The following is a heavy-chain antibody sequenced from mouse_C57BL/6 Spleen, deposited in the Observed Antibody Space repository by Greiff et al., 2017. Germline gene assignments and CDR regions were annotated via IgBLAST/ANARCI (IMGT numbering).Heavy chain of an antibody. Sequence: QVQLQQPGAELVMPGASVKLSCKASGYTFTSYWMHWVKQRPGQGLEWIGEIDPSDSYTNYNQKFKGKATLTVDTSSSTAYMQLSSLTSEDSAVYYCARWAWDYFDYWGQGTTLTVSS. CDR1: GYTFTSYW. D-gene: IGHD4-1*01. J-gene: IGHJ2*01. V-gene: IGHV1-69*01. CDR3: ARWAWDYFDY. CDR2: IDPSDSYT.